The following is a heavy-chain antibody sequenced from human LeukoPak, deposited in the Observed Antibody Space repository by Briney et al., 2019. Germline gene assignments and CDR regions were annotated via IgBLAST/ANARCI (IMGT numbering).Heavy chain of an antibody. Sequence: GGSPRLSCAASGFTFSSYWMHWVRQAPGKGLVWVSRIKSDGSTSYADSVKGRFTISRDNAKNTLYLQMNSLRPEDTAVYYCARYGVPNFDYWGQGTLVTVSA. CDR1: GFTFSSYW. V-gene: IGHV3-74*01. CDR2: IKSDGST. CDR3: ARYGVPNFDY. J-gene: IGHJ4*02. D-gene: IGHD3-3*01.